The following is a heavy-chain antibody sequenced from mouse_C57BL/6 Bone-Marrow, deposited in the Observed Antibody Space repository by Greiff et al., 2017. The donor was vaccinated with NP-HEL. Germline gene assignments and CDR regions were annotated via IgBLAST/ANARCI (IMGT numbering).Heavy chain of an antibody. J-gene: IGHJ4*01. D-gene: IGHD2-5*01. Sequence: QVQLQQPGAELVKPGASVKLSCKASGYTFTSYWMHWVKQRPGQGLEWIGMIHPSSGSTYYNETFKSKATLTVDKSSSTAYMQLSSLTSEDSAVYYCARESYSNYGGYAMDYWGQGTSVTVSS. V-gene: IGHV1-64*01. CDR1: GYTFTSYW. CDR3: ARESYSNYGGYAMDY. CDR2: IHPSSGST.